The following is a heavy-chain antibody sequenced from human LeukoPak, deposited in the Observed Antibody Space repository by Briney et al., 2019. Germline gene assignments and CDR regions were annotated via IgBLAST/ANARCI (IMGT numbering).Heavy chain of an antibody. CDR2: IYYSGSS. J-gene: IGHJ4*02. Sequence: SETLSLTCTVSGGSISSSSYFWGWIRQPPEKGLEWIGSIYYSGSSYYNPSLKSRVTVSVDTSKNQFSLRLNSVTAADTAVYYCTRLVGDFSPAYWGQGTVVTVSS. V-gene: IGHV4-39*01. CDR3: TRLVGDFSPAY. CDR1: GGSISSSSYF. D-gene: IGHD2-15*01.